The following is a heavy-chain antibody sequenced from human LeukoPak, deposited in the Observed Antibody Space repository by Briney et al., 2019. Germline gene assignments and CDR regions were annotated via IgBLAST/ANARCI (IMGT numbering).Heavy chain of an antibody. CDR2: IYSGGST. V-gene: IGHV3-66*01. Sequence: PGGSLRLSCAASGFTFSSYSMNWVRQAPGKGLEWVSVIYSGGSTYYADSVKGRFTISRDNSKNTLYLQMNSLRAEDTAVYYCASLPTVTTGGYYFDYWGQGTLVTVSS. D-gene: IGHD4-17*01. J-gene: IGHJ4*02. CDR1: GFTFSSYS. CDR3: ASLPTVTTGGYYFDY.